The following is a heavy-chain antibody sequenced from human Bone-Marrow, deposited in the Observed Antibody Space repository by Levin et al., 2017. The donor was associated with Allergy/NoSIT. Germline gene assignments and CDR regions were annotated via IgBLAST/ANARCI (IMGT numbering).Heavy chain of an antibody. Sequence: HAGGSLRLSCAASGFTFSSYSMNWVRQAPGKGLEWVAVISHDGSNKYYADSLRGRFTISRDNSKNTLYLQLDSLRADDTAVYYCARRNDYGDYWGQGTLVTVSS. J-gene: IGHJ4*02. CDR3: ARRNDYGDY. CDR1: GFTFSSYS. V-gene: IGHV3-30-3*01. CDR2: ISHDGSNK.